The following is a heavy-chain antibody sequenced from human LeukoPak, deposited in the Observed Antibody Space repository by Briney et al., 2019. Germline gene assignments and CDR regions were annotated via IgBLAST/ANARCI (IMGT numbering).Heavy chain of an antibody. CDR3: AKDIGGYSYAADY. CDR2: IRGDGGST. J-gene: IGHJ4*02. D-gene: IGHD5-18*01. V-gene: IGHV3-43*02. Sequence: PGGSLRLSCAASGFTFADYAMHWVRQAPGNVLEWVSLIRGDGGSTCYADSVQGRFTISRDNNKNSLYLQMNSLRTEDTAFYYCAKDIGGYSYAADYWGQGTLVTVSS. CDR1: GFTFADYA.